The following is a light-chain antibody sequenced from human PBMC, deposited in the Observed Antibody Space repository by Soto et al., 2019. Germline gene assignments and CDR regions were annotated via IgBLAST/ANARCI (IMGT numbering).Light chain of an antibody. V-gene: IGKV1-13*02. Sequence: AIQMTQSPSSLSASVGDRVIITCRASQGIRNALGWYQQKPGKAPKLLIYDASSLQSGVPPRFSGSGSGTEFTLTIRSLQPDDIATYYCQQYSSYSAWTFGEGTKVDIK. J-gene: IGKJ1*01. CDR2: DAS. CDR3: QQYSSYSAWT. CDR1: QGIRNA.